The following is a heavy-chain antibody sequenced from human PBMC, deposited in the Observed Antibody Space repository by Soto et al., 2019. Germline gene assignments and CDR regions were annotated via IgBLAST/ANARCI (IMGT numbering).Heavy chain of an antibody. Sequence: WVRQMLGKGLEWRGIIYPGDSDTRYSPSFQGQVTISADKSISTAYLQWSSLKASDTAMYYCASFPDPGIAVPYWGQGTLVTVSS. J-gene: IGHJ4*02. CDR3: ASFPDPGIAVPY. V-gene: IGHV5-51*01. D-gene: IGHD6-19*01. CDR2: IYPGDSDT.